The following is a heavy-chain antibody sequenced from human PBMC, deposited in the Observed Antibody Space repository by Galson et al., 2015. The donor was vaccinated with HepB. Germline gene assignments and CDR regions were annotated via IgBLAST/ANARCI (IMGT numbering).Heavy chain of an antibody. D-gene: IGHD1-1*01. CDR2: IKQDGSEK. CDR1: GFTFSRYW. V-gene: IGHV3-7*03. J-gene: IGHJ6*02. Sequence: SLRLSCAASGFTFSRYWMSWVRQAPGKGLEWVANIKQDGSEKYYVDSVKGRFTISRDSAKNSLYLQMNSLRAEDTAVYYCARGARGTTYYYYYYGMDVWGQGTTVTVSS. CDR3: ARGARGTTYYYYYYGMDV.